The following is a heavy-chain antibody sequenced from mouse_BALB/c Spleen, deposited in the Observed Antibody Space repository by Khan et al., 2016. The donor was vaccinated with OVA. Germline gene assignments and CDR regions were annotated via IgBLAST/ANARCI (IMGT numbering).Heavy chain of an antibody. D-gene: IGHD3-2*02. CDR2: IYPGTDNT. J-gene: IGHJ2*01. V-gene: IGHV1-76*01. CDR3: VRKEALYYFDY. CDR1: GYLFTNYW. Sequence: QVQLKQSGAELVRPGASVKLSCKTSGYLFTNYWLPWVKQRSGQGLAWIARIYPGTDNTYNTEKLQDKATLTAYKSSSTADMQLSSLKSEDSAVYFCVRKEALYYFDYWGQGTTLTVAA.